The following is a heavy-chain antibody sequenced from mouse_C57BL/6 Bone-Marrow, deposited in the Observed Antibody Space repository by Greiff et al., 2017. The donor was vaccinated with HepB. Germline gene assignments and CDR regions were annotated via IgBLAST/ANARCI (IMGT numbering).Heavy chain of an antibody. J-gene: IGHJ4*01. Sequence: VQRVESGAELARPGASVKLSCKASGYTFTDYEMHWVKQTPVHGLEWIGAIDPETGGTAYNQKFKGKAILTADKSSSTAYMELRSLTSEDSAVYYCTRIIYYGNYYAMDYWGQGTSVTVSS. D-gene: IGHD2-1*01. CDR1: GYTFTDYE. CDR2: IDPETGGT. V-gene: IGHV1-15*01. CDR3: TRIIYYGNYYAMDY.